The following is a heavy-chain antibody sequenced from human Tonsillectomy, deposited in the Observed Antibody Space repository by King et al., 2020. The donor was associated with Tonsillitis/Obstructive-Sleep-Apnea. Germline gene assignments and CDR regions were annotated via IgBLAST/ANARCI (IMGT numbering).Heavy chain of an antibody. CDR1: GDSVSSNSAA. J-gene: IGHJ6*02. CDR3: IRSNLNPFGYYYAMDV. Sequence: VQLQQSGPGLVKPSQTLSLTCAISGDSVSSNSAAWNWIRQSPSRGLEWLGRTYYRSKWYNDYAVSVKSRLTINPDTSKHHFFLHLSSVTPKDTAVYYCIRSNLNPFGYYYAMDVWGQGTTVTVSS. D-gene: IGHD1-20*01. CDR2: TYYRSKWYN. V-gene: IGHV6-1*01.